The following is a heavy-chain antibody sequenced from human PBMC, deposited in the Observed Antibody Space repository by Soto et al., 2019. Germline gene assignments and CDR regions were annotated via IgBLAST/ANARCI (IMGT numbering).Heavy chain of an antibody. D-gene: IGHD5-18*01. CDR2: INHSGST. CDR3: ARGGYSYGYYYYYYMDV. J-gene: IGHJ6*03. CDR1: GGSFSGYY. Sequence: SGTLSLTCAVYGGSFSGYYWSWIRQTPGKGLEWIGEINHSGSTNYNPSLKSRVTISVDTSKNQFSLKLSSVTAADTAVYYCARGGYSYGYYYYYYMDVWGKGTTVTVSS. V-gene: IGHV4-34*01.